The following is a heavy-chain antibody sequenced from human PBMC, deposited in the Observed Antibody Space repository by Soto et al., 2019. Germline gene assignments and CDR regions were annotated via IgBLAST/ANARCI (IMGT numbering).Heavy chain of an antibody. CDR1: GYTFTSYG. Sequence: QVQLVQSGAEVKKPGASVKVSCKASGYTFTSYGISWVRQAPGQGLEWMGWISAYNGNTNYAQKLQGRVTMTTDTSXXTAYMELRSLRSDDTAVYYCARDRRTTRSVRWFDPWGQGTLVTVSS. CDR2: ISAYNGNT. J-gene: IGHJ5*02. D-gene: IGHD1-7*01. V-gene: IGHV1-18*01. CDR3: ARDRRTTRSVRWFDP.